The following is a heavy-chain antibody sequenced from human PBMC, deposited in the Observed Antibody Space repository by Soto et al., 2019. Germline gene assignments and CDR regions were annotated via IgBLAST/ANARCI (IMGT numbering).Heavy chain of an antibody. Sequence: PGGSLRLSCAASGFSFSNAWMNWVRQAPGKGLEWVGRIKSKTDGGTTDYAAPVKGRFTISRDDSKNTLYLQMNSLRAEDTAVYYCARVPYYFTSGTDYGMDVWGQGTTVTVSS. V-gene: IGHV3-15*07. D-gene: IGHD3-10*01. CDR3: ARVPYYFTSGTDYGMDV. CDR1: GFSFSNAW. J-gene: IGHJ6*01. CDR2: IKSKTDGGTT.